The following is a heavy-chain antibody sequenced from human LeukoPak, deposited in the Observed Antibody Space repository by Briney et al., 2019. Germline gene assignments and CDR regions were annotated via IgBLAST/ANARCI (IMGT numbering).Heavy chain of an antibody. CDR1: GFTFSGFG. Sequence: GGSLRLSCAASGFTFSGFGMHWVRQAPGKGLEWVAVISYDGSNKYYADSVKGRFTISRDNSKNTLYLQMNSLRAEDTAVYYCARDIDTSGHYFFDYWSQGTLVTVSS. CDR2: ISYDGSNK. CDR3: ARDIDTSGHYFFDY. J-gene: IGHJ4*02. D-gene: IGHD3-22*01. V-gene: IGHV3-30*03.